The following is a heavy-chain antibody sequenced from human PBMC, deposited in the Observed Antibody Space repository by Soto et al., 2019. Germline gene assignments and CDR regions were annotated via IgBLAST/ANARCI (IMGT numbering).Heavy chain of an antibody. CDR3: TSYSASAVRY. CDR2: IKSKSDDGTT. J-gene: IGHJ4*02. CDR1: GFTFNKAW. V-gene: IGHV3-15*07. Sequence: GGSLRLSCVGSGFTFNKAWMNWVRQAPGKGLEWVGRIKSKSDDGTTDYAAPVRGRFNISRDDSQKMLFLQMNGLKTEDTAVYFCTSYSASAVRYWGQGTLVTVSS. D-gene: IGHD1-26*01.